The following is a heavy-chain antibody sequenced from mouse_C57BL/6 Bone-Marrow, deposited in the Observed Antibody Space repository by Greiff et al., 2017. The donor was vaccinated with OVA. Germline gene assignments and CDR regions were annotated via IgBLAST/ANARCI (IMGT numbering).Heavy chain of an antibody. CDR1: GYAFSSSW. D-gene: IGHD2-14*01. Sequence: QVQLQQSGPELVKPGASVKISCKASGYAFSSSWMNWVKQRPGTGLEWIGRIYPGDGDTNYNGKFKGKATLTADKSSSTAYMQLSSLTSEDSAVYFCARAPYYRDYYAMDYWGQGTSVTVSS. CDR3: ARAPYYRDYYAMDY. V-gene: IGHV1-82*01. J-gene: IGHJ4*01. CDR2: IYPGDGDT.